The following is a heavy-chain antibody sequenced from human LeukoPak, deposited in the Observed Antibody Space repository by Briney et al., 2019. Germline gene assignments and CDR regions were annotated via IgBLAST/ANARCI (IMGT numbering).Heavy chain of an antibody. J-gene: IGHJ4*02. Sequence: PGESLRLSCAASGFSFSDYYMSWIRQAHGKGLEWVSYFSYSGSTLYYADSAKGRCTMSRDNAKNSVYLQMNSLRAEDTAFYYCTRNAALVPGKNFWGQGTLVTVSA. CDR2: FSYSGSTL. V-gene: IGHV3-11*04. D-gene: IGHD1-26*01. CDR1: GFSFSDYY. CDR3: TRNAALVPGKNF.